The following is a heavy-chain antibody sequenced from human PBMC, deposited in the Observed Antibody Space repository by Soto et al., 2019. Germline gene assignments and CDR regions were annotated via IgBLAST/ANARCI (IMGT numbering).Heavy chain of an antibody. Sequence: SQSLSLTCAISGDSVSSKGAAWNWIRQSPSRGLECLGRTFYRSKWSTYYAVSVKSRITISPDTSKNQFSLQLNSVTPEDTAVYYCTRAWSGSYDXWGQGTLVTVSX. D-gene: IGHD1-26*01. CDR2: TFYRSKWST. J-gene: IGHJ4*02. CDR1: GDSVSSKGAA. V-gene: IGHV6-1*01. CDR3: TRAWSGSYDX.